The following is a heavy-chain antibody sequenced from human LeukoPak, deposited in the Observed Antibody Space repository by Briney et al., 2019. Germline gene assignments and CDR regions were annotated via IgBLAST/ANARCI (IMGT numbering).Heavy chain of an antibody. D-gene: IGHD3-22*01. J-gene: IGHJ6*02. V-gene: IGHV3-21*01. CDR2: ISSSSSSYI. CDR1: GFTFSSYS. Sequence: GGSLRLSCAASGFTFSSYSMNWVRQAPGKGLEWVSSISSSSSSYIYYADSVKGRFTISRDNAKNSLYLQMNSLRAEDTAVYYCARDNDSNYYYYGMDVWGQGTTVTVSS. CDR3: ARDNDSNYYYYGMDV.